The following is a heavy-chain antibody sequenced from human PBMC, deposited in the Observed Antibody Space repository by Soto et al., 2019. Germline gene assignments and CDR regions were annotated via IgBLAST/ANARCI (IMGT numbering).Heavy chain of an antibody. Sequence: QVQLVQSGAEVKKPGASVKVSCKASGYTFTSYDINWVRQTTGQGLEWMGWMNPNSGNTGYAQKFQGRVTMTRNTSISTAYMELSSLRSEDTAVYYCARAGGQLVGDYYYGMDVWGQGTTVTVSS. CDR3: ARAGGQLVGDYYYGMDV. D-gene: IGHD6-6*01. V-gene: IGHV1-8*01. CDR2: MNPNSGNT. J-gene: IGHJ6*02. CDR1: GYTFTSYD.